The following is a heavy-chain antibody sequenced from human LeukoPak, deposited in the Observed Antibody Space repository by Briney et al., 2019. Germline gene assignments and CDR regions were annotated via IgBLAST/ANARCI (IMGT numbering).Heavy chain of an antibody. CDR1: GXTFSSYS. V-gene: IGHV3-21*01. CDR3: ARGGWDSSSWYNY. J-gene: IGHJ4*02. Sequence: GGSLRLSCATSGXTFSSYSMNWVRQAPGKGLEWVSSISSSSSYIYYADSVKGRFTISRDNAKNSLYLQMNSLRAEDTAVYYCARGGWDSSSWYNYWGQGTLVTVSS. D-gene: IGHD6-13*01. CDR2: ISSSSSYI.